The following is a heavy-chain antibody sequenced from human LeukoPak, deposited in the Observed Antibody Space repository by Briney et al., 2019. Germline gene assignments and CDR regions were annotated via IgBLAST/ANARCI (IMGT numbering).Heavy chain of an antibody. V-gene: IGHV3-48*01. J-gene: IGHJ4*02. CDR3: ARDHNYAFDN. Sequence: GGSLRLSCTASGFPFIEYSMNWVRQAPGKGLEGISYIGIDSGNTKYADSVGGRFTSSADKAKNSLYLQVNSLRVEDTAVYYCARDHNYAFDNWGQGTLGSVAS. D-gene: IGHD1-1*01. CDR1: GFPFIEYS. CDR2: IGIDSGNT.